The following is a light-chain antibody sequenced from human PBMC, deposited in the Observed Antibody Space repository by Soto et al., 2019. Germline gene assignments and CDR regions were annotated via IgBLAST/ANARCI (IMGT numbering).Light chain of an antibody. CDR3: QQRSKWPLT. CDR1: QSVSTY. Sequence: EIVVTQSPATLSLSPGERATLSCRASQSVSTYFAWYQQKPGQAPRPLIYDASSRATGIPARFSGSGSGTDFTLTISSLEPEDFAVYYCQQRSKWPLTFGQGTRLEIK. V-gene: IGKV3-11*01. CDR2: DAS. J-gene: IGKJ5*01.